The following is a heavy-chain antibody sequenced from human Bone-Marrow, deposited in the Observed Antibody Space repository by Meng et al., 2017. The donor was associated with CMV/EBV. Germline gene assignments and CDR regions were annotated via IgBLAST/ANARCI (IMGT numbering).Heavy chain of an antibody. CDR3: AREYYDFWSGYKTYFDY. D-gene: IGHD3-3*01. CDR1: GFTFSSYS. J-gene: IGHJ4*02. Sequence: LSLTCAASGFTFSSYSMNWVRQAPGKGLEWVSYISSSSSTIYYADSVKGRFTISRDNAKNSLYLQMNSLRAEDTAVYYCAREYYDFWSGYKTYFDYWGQGTLVTFSS. V-gene: IGHV3-48*04. CDR2: ISSSSSTI.